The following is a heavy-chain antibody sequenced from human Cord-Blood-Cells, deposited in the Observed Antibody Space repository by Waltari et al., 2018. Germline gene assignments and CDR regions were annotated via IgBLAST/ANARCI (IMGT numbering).Heavy chain of an antibody. J-gene: IGHJ2*01. Sequence: QVQLVQSGAEVTKPGASVKVSCKASGSTFTGYYMHWLRQAPGQGLEWMGWINPNSGGTNYAQKFQGWVTMTRDTSISTAYMELSRLRSDDTAVYYCARGVSELDWYFDLWGRGTLVTVSS. CDR2: INPNSGGT. CDR1: GSTFTGYY. V-gene: IGHV1-2*04. CDR3: ARGVSELDWYFDL. D-gene: IGHD1-1*01.